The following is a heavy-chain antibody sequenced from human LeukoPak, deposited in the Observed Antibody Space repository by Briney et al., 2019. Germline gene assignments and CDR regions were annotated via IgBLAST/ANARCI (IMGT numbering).Heavy chain of an antibody. V-gene: IGHV3-7*01. CDR3: ASATGEKGGYFDY. CDR2: IKYDGSEK. D-gene: IGHD7-27*01. CDR1: GFTFSSYW. J-gene: IGHJ4*02. Sequence: PGGSLRLSCAASGFTFSSYWMSWVRQAPGKGLERVANIKYDGSEKFYVDSVKGRFTVSRDNAKNSLYLQLNGLRAEDTAVYYCASATGEKGGYFDYWGQGTLVTVSS.